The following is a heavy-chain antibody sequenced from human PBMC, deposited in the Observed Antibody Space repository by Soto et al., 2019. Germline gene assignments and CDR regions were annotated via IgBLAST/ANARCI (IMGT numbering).Heavy chain of an antibody. CDR2: ISWNSGSI. J-gene: IGHJ4*02. CDR1: GFTFDDYA. CDR3: AKGPWFGELSFFDY. V-gene: IGHV3-9*01. Sequence: EVQLVESGGGLVQPGRSLRLSCAASGFTFDDYAMHWVRQAPGKGLEWVSGISWNSGSIGYADSVKGRFTISRDNAKNSLYLQMNSLRDEDTALYYCAKGPWFGELSFFDYWGQGTLVTVSS. D-gene: IGHD3-10*01.